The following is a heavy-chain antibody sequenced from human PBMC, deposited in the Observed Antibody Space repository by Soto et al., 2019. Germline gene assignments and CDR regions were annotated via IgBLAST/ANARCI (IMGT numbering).Heavy chain of an antibody. CDR1: GITFSSFG. J-gene: IGHJ5*02. Sequence: QVQLVESGGGVVQPGRSLRLSCAAAGITFSSFGMHWVRQAPGKGLEWVAGISHNGNNKYHADSVKGRFTISRDNSKNMLYLQMDSLRAEDTAVYYCAMDVLTRPLPWGQGTLVTVSS. D-gene: IGHD3-10*02. CDR3: AMDVLTRPLP. CDR2: ISHNGNNK. V-gene: IGHV3-30*03.